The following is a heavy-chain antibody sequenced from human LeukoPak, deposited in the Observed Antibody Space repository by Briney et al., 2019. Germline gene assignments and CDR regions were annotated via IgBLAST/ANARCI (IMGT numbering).Heavy chain of an antibody. D-gene: IGHD3-22*01. CDR2: IYYSGRT. CDR1: GGSISSSSYY. Sequence: PSETLSLTCTVSGGSISSSSYYWGWIRQPPGKGLECIGSIYYSGRTYYNPSLKSRVTISIDTPKNQFSQNLSSVTAADTAVYYCARRRYYDSTGYLDWGQGTLVTVSS. J-gene: IGHJ1*01. V-gene: IGHV4-39*01. CDR3: ARRRYYDSTGYLD.